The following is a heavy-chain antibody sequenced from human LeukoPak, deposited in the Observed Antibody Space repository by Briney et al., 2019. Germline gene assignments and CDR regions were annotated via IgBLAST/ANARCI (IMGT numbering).Heavy chain of an antibody. V-gene: IGHV3-30*04. CDR2: ISYDGSNK. J-gene: IGHJ4*02. CDR3: ARDPLGTRPGFDY. CDR1: GFTFSSYA. D-gene: IGHD1-1*01. Sequence: GGSLRLSCAASGFTFSSYAMHWVRQAPGKGLEWVAVISYDGSNKYYADSVKGRFTISRDNSTNTLYLQMNSLRAEDTAVYYCARDPLGTRPGFDYWGQGTLVTVSS.